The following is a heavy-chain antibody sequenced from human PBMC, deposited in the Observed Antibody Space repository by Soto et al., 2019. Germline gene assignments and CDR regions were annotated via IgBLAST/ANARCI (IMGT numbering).Heavy chain of an antibody. CDR1: GYTFTGYY. CDR2: INPNSGGT. D-gene: IGHD6-13*01. J-gene: IGHJ6*02. CDR3: AGVLSRAAAGGGGYYYGMDV. Sequence: ASVKVSCKASGYTFTGYYMHWVRQAPGQGLEWMGWINPNSGGTNYAQKFQGWVTMTRDTSISTAYMELSRLRSDDTAVYYCAGVLSRAAAGGGGYYYGMDVWGQGTTVTVSS. V-gene: IGHV1-2*04.